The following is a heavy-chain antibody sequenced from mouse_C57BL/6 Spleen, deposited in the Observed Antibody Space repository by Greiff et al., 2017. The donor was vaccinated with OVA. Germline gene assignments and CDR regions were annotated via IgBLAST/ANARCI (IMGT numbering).Heavy chain of an antibody. CDR1: GFSLSTFGMG. D-gene: IGHD2-3*01. J-gene: IGHJ3*01. CDR3: ALVADGYYPAAWCAY. V-gene: IGHV8-8*01. CDR2: IWWDDDK. Sequence: ESGPGILQPSQTLSLTCSFSGFSLSTFGMGVGWIRQPSGKGLEWLAHIWWDDDKYYNPALKSRLTISKDTSKTQVFLKIANVDTADTATYYCALVADGYYPAAWCAYWGQGTLVTVSA.